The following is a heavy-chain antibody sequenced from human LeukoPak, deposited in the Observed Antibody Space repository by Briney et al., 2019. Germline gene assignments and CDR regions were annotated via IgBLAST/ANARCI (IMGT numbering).Heavy chain of an antibody. D-gene: IGHD6-25*01. Sequence: ETLSLTCTLSTGSISSYYWSWIRQPPGKGLEWVSVIYPVGDTYYADSVKGRFTISRDKSKNTLYLQMNSLRAEDAAVYYCARGPLSAAFDYWGQGTLVTVSS. CDR2: IYPVGDT. V-gene: IGHV3-53*01. CDR3: ARGPLSAAFDY. J-gene: IGHJ4*02. CDR1: TGSISSYY.